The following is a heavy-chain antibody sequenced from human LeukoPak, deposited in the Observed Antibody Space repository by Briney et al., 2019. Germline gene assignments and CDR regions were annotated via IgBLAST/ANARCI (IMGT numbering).Heavy chain of an antibody. D-gene: IGHD3-22*01. CDR3: ANYYYDKSGYKN. Sequence: GGSLRLSCAASGFIFRSYAMGWVRQARGKGLEWVSSISSSGGRTLYADAGECRATISRDNSKNVVYLRVNSLRAEDTAVFYCANYYYDKSGYKNWGQGTLVTVSS. V-gene: IGHV3-23*01. CDR1: GFIFRSYA. J-gene: IGHJ4*02. CDR2: ISSSGGRT.